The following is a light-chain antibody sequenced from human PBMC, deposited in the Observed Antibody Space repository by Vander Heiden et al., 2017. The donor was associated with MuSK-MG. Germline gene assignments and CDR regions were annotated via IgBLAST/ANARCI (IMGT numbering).Light chain of an antibody. CDR1: QSISSY. J-gene: IGKJ3*01. Sequence: DIQMTQSPSSLSASVGDRVTITCRASQSISSYLNWYQQKPGKAPKLLIYAASSLQSGVPSRFSGSGSGTDFTLTISSLQPEDFATYYCQQSYSTRFTFGHWTKVDIK. CDR2: AAS. CDR3: QQSYSTRFT. V-gene: IGKV1-39*01.